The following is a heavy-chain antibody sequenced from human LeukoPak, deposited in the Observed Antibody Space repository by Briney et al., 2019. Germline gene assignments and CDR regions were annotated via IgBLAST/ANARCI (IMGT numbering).Heavy chain of an antibody. CDR2: INQSGST. CDR3: ARTLTLNSSGWY. V-gene: IGHV4-34*01. J-gene: IGHJ4*02. Sequence: SETLSLTCAVYGGSSSGYYWSWIRQPPGKGLEWIGEINQSGSTNQNPSLKSRVTISIDTSKNQFSLKLSSVTAADTAVYYCARTLTLNSSGWYWGQGTLVTVSS. D-gene: IGHD6-19*01. CDR1: GGSSSGYY.